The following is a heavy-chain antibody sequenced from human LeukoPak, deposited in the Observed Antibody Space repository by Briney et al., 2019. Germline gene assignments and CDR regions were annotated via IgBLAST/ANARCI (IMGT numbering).Heavy chain of an antibody. Sequence: GGSLRLSCAASGFTFSSYAMSWVRQAPGKGLEWVSYISSSGSTIYYADSVKGRFTISRDNAKNSLYLQMNSLRAEDTAVYYCARGGVGAFDAFDIWGQGTMVTVSS. CDR3: ARGGVGAFDAFDI. CDR2: ISSSGSTI. V-gene: IGHV3-48*04. J-gene: IGHJ3*02. D-gene: IGHD1-26*01. CDR1: GFTFSSYA.